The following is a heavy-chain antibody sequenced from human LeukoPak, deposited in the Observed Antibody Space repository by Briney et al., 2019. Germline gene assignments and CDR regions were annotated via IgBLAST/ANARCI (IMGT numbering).Heavy chain of an antibody. CDR3: ARGLLEATWVRAFDY. V-gene: IGHV5-51*01. Sequence: GESLKISCKGSGYTFTNYWIGWMRQMPGKGLEWMGIIYPADSDTRYSPSFQGQVTISADKSISTAYLQWTSLKASDTAMYYCARGLLEATWVRAFDYWGQGTLVTVSS. CDR1: GYTFTNYW. J-gene: IGHJ4*02. CDR2: IYPADSDT. D-gene: IGHD1-26*01.